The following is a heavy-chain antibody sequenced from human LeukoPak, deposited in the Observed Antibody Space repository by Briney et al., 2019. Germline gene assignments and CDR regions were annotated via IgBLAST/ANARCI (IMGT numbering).Heavy chain of an antibody. V-gene: IGHV3-23*01. CDR3: APRGYSYGNRLVS. D-gene: IGHD5-18*01. J-gene: IGHJ4*02. Sequence: GGSLRLSCAASGFTFSSYAMSWVRQAPGKGLEWVSAISGSGGSTYYADSVKGRFTISRDNSKNTLYLQMNSLRAEDTAVYYCAPRGYSYGNRLVSWGQGTLVTVSS. CDR2: ISGSGGST. CDR1: GFTFSSYA.